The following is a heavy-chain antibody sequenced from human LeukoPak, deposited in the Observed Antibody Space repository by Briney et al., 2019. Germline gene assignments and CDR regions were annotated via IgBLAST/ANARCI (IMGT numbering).Heavy chain of an antibody. Sequence: GGSLRLSCAASGFTFSSYSMNWARQAPGKGLEWVAFIRYDGSNKYYADSVKGRFTISRDNSKNTLYLQMNSLRAEDTAVYYCAKDQRWLLGQGDAFDIWGQGTMVTVSS. CDR1: GFTFSSYS. CDR2: IRYDGSNK. V-gene: IGHV3-30*02. D-gene: IGHD5-24*01. CDR3: AKDQRWLLGQGDAFDI. J-gene: IGHJ3*02.